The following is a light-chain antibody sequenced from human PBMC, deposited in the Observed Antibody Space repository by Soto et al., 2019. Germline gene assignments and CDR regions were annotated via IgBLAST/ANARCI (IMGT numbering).Light chain of an antibody. V-gene: IGKV2-30*01. CDR1: QSLVDSDGNTY. CDR3: LQGTHWPWT. J-gene: IGKJ1*01. Sequence: DVVVTQSPLALPVTLGQPASISCRSTQSLVDSDGNTYLTWLQQRPGQSPRRLIYKVSNRDSGVPDRFSGSGSGTDFPLKISGVEAEDVGVYYCLQGTHWPWTLGQGTQVEIK. CDR2: KVS.